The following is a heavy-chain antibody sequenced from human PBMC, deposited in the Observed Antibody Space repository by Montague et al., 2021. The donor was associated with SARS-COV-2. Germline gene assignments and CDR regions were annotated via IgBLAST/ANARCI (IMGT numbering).Heavy chain of an antibody. CDR3: ARGRGSDWLGLDAYYFDY. J-gene: IGHJ4*02. CDR1: GASMSSDY. CDR2: THYSGST. D-gene: IGHD3-9*01. Sequence: SETLSLTCTVSGASMSSDYWTWIRQPPGKGLEWIGCTHYSGSTDYNPSLKSRVTISVDTSRTQFSLRLTSMSAADTAVYYCARGRGSDWLGLDAYYFDYWGQGALVAVSS. V-gene: IGHV4-59*01.